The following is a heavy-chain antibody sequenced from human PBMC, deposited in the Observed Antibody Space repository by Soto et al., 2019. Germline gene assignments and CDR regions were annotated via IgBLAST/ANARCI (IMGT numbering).Heavy chain of an antibody. CDR2: IKHSGST. V-gene: IGHV4-34*01. CDR1: GGSFSGYY. CDR3: ARAPNWFDP. J-gene: IGHJ5*02. Sequence: PSETLSLTCAVYGGSFSGYYWSWIRQPPGKGLEWIGEIKHSGSTNYNPSLESRVTISVDTSKNQFSLKLSSVTAADTAVYYCARAPNWFDPWGQGTLVTVSS.